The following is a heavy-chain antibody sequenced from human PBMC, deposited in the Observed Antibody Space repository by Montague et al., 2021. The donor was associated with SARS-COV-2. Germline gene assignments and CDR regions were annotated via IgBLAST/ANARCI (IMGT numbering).Heavy chain of an antibody. J-gene: IGHJ5*02. D-gene: IGHD3-10*01. CDR1: GGSISSGSYY. CDR2: IDFTGGX. Sequence: SETLSPTCSVHGGSISSGSYYWAWMREPPGKGLEWLGSIDFTGGXCPXRSLKSRATLSIDRSKNQFYLNLSSVTAADTAVYYCVRAMVRPGDWFDPWGQGIQVTVSS. CDR3: VRAMVRPGDWFDP. V-gene: IGHV4-39*07.